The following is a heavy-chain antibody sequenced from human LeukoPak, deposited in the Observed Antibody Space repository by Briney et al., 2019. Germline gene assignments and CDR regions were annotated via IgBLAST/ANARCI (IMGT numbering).Heavy chain of an antibody. J-gene: IGHJ4*02. CDR1: GGSFSGYY. CDR2: INHSGST. D-gene: IGHD2-21*02. V-gene: IGHV4-34*01. Sequence: SETLSLTCAVYGGSFSGYYWSWIRQPPGKGLEWIGEINHSGSTNYNPSLKSRVTISVDTSKNQFSLKLSSVTAADTAVYYCVRAPGFGGNLDRFDYWGQGTLVTVSS. CDR3: VRAPGFGGNLDRFDY.